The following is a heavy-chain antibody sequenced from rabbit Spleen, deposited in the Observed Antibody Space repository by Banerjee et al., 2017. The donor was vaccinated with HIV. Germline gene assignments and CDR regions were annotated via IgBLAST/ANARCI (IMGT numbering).Heavy chain of an antibody. CDR2: IYTGSSGGT. CDR3: ARSDDYPYYFHL. D-gene: IGHD1-1*01. Sequence: QSLEESGGGLVQPEGSLALTCKASGFSFSSSDYICWVRQAPGKGLEWITCIYTGSSGGTTYASWAKGRFTISKTSTTVTLQMTSLTAADTATYFCARSDDYPYYFHLWGQGTLVTVS. V-gene: IGHV1S40*01. CDR1: GFSFSSSDY. J-gene: IGHJ4*01.